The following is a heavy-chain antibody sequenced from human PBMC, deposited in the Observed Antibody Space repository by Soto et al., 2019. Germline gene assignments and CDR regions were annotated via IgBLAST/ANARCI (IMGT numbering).Heavy chain of an antibody. J-gene: IGHJ6*03. CDR3: ARGRRDIVVVPVSTGHYYHYYSMDV. CDR2: IYYSGST. CDR1: GGSISSYY. Sequence: PSETLSLTCTVSGGSISSYYWSWIRQPPGKGLEWIGYIYYSGSTNYNPSLKSRVTISVDTSKNQFSLKLSSVTAADTAVYYCARGRRDIVVVPVSTGHYYHYYSMDVWGTGTTVTVSS. V-gene: IGHV4-59*12. D-gene: IGHD2-2*01.